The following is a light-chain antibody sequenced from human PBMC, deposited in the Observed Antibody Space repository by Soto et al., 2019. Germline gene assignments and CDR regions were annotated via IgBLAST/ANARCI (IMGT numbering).Light chain of an antibody. Sequence: DIVMTQSPDSLAVSLGERATINCKSSQSVLYSSNNKNYLAWYQQKPGQPPKLLIYWASTRESGVPDRFSGSGSGTDFNLTISSLQAEDVAVYYCQQYYSTPPTFGQETKVEIK. CDR3: QQYYSTPPT. V-gene: IGKV4-1*01. J-gene: IGKJ1*01. CDR2: WAS. CDR1: QSVLYSSNNKNY.